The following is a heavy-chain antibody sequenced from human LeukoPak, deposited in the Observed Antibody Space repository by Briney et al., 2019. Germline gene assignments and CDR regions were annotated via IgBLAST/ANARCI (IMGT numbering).Heavy chain of an antibody. V-gene: IGHV4-59*01. J-gene: IGHJ6*03. CDR2: VDHTGST. CDR3: ARGRVSSSTWYSTYYYYFYMDV. Sequence: PSETLSLTCTVSGGSISSYYWTWIRQPPGKGLEWIGYVDHTGSTNFNPSLNGRVSISRDTTKNLFSLRLRSVTAADTAVYFCARGRVSSSTWYSTYYYYFYMDVWGKGTTVTVSS. CDR1: GGSISSYY. D-gene: IGHD1-1*01.